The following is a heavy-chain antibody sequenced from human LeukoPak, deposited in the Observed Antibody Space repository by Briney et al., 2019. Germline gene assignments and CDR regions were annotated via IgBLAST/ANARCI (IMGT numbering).Heavy chain of an antibody. V-gene: IGHV3-9*01. J-gene: IGHJ6*03. CDR3: ARVVHYYYYMDV. CDR2: ISWNSDNI. Sequence: PGGSLRLSCAASGFTFDDYAMHWVRQAPGKGLEWVSGISWNSDNIGYADSVKGRFTISRDNAKNSLYLQMNSLRAEDTAVYYCARVVHYYYYMDVWGKGTTVTVSS. CDR1: GFTFDDYA.